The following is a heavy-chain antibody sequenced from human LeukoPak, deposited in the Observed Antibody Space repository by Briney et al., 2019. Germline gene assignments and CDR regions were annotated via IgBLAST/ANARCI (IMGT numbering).Heavy chain of an antibody. J-gene: IGHJ3*02. Sequence: ASVKVSCKASGYTFTSYGISWVRQAPGQGLEWMGSISAYNGNTNYAQKLQGRVTMTTDTSTSTAYMELRSLRSDDTAVYYCARALYYYGSGSQDDAFDIWGQGTMVTVSS. CDR1: GYTFTSYG. D-gene: IGHD3-10*01. CDR2: ISAYNGNT. V-gene: IGHV1-18*04. CDR3: ARALYYYGSGSQDDAFDI.